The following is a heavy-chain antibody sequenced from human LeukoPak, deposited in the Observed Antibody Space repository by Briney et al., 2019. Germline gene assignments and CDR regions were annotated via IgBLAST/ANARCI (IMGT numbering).Heavy chain of an antibody. Sequence: EASVKVSCKASGYTFTSYGISWVRQAPGQGLEWMGWISTYNGNTNYAQKLQVRVTMTTDTSTSTAYMELRSLRSDDTAVYYCARVDTAMEKLFDYWGQGTLVTVSS. J-gene: IGHJ4*02. V-gene: IGHV1-18*01. CDR1: GYTFTSYG. CDR2: ISTYNGNT. CDR3: ARVDTAMEKLFDY. D-gene: IGHD5-18*01.